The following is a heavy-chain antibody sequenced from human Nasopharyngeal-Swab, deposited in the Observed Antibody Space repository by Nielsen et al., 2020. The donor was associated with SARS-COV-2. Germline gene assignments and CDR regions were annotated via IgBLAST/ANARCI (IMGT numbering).Heavy chain of an antibody. CDR1: GGSFRGYY. CDR2: INHSGST. D-gene: IGHD2-15*01. J-gene: IGHJ4*02. CDR3: ARGKYCSGGSCYPLDY. V-gene: IGHV4-34*01. Sequence: SETLSLTCAVYGGSFRGYYWSWIRQPPGKGLEWIGEINHSGSTNYNPSLKSRVTISVDTSKNQFSLKLSSVTAADTAVYYCARGKYCSGGSCYPLDYWGQGTLVTVSS.